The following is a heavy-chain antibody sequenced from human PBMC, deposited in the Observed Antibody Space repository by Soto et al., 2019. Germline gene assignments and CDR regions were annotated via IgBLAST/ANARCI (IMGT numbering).Heavy chain of an antibody. Sequence: SETLSLTCTVSGGSIGSYYWSWIRQPPGTGLEWIGYIYYSGSTNYNPSLKSRVTISVDTSKNQFSLKLSSVTAADTAVYYCARAPSRYVYDSSGYYYWFDPWGQGTLVTVSS. CDR3: ARAPSRYVYDSSGYYYWFDP. J-gene: IGHJ5*02. D-gene: IGHD3-22*01. V-gene: IGHV4-59*01. CDR1: GGSIGSYY. CDR2: IYYSGST.